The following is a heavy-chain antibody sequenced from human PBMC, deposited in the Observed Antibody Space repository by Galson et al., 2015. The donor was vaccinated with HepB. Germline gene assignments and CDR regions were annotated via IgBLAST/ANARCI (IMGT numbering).Heavy chain of an antibody. D-gene: IGHD6-13*01. CDR1: GFTFSSYW. V-gene: IGHV3-74*01. J-gene: IGHJ6*02. Sequence: SLRLSCAASGFTFSSYWMHWVRQAPGKGLMWVSRINSDGSSTSYADSVKGRFTISRDNAKNTLYLQMNSLRAEDTAVYYCARGGKSAAGLYYYYYYGMDVWGQGTTVTVSS. CDR3: ARGGKSAAGLYYYYYYGMDV. CDR2: INSDGSST.